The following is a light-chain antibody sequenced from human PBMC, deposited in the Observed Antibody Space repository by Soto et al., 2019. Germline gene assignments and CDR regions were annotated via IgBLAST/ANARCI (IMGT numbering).Light chain of an antibody. J-gene: IGKJ2*01. Sequence: IVLTQSPGTLSLSPGERATLSCRASQSVSSNFLAWYQQRPGQAPRLLIYGASIRATGIPNRFSGSGSGTDFTLTISRLEPEDFAVYYCQQYGGSPRYTFGQGTKLEIK. CDR2: GAS. V-gene: IGKV3-20*01. CDR3: QQYGGSPRYT. CDR1: QSVSSNF.